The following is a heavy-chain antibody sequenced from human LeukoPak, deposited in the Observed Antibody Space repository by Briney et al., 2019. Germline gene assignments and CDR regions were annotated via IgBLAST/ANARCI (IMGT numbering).Heavy chain of an antibody. Sequence: SGGSLRLSCAASGFTFSSYSMNWVRQAPGKGLEWVSSISSSSSYIYYADSVKGRFTISRDNAKNSLYLQMNSLRAEDTAVYYCARDMAEYDLWSGIAPHYYFDYWGQGTLVTVSS. CDR2: ISSSSSYI. D-gene: IGHD3-3*01. V-gene: IGHV3-21*01. CDR3: ARDMAEYDLWSGIAPHYYFDY. J-gene: IGHJ4*02. CDR1: GFTFSSYS.